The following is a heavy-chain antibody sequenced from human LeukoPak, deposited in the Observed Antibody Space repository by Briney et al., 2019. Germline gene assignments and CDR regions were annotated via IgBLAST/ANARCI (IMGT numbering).Heavy chain of an antibody. Sequence: ASAKVSSKASGYTPTSDGISSVSDNPRQRVECRGWICAYIGNTNYDKKLQSRVTITADKSTSTAYMELSSLRSEDTAVYYCARGGMNYDFWSRYYTGLDYWGQGTLVTVSS. CDR1: GYTPTSDG. V-gene: IGHV1-18*01. J-gene: IGHJ4*02. CDR3: ARGGMNYDFWSRYYTGLDY. CDR2: ICAYIGNT. D-gene: IGHD3-3*01.